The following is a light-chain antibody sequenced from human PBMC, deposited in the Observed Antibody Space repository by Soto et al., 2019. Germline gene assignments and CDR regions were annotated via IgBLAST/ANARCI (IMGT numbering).Light chain of an antibody. CDR1: QDVGSK. Sequence: EIVVTQSPATLSVSPGERATLSCRASQDVGSKLAWYQQKPGQAPRLLIYGASTRATGIPARFSGSGSGTEFTLTISRLQSEDFEVYFCQHYESWPLTLGQGTRLEIK. J-gene: IGKJ5*01. CDR3: QHYESWPLT. V-gene: IGKV3-15*01. CDR2: GAS.